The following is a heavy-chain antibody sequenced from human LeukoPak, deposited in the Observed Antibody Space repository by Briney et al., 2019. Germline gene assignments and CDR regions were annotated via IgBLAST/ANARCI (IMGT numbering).Heavy chain of an antibody. Sequence: SETLSLTCTVSGGSISRYYWSWLRQPAGKGLEWIGRIYTSGSTNYNPSLKSRVTMSVDTSKNQFSLKLSSVTAADTAVYYCARDTRGYGAFDIWGQGTMVTVSS. CDR2: IYTSGST. V-gene: IGHV4-4*07. CDR1: GGSISRYY. D-gene: IGHD5-12*01. CDR3: ARDTRGYGAFDI. J-gene: IGHJ3*02.